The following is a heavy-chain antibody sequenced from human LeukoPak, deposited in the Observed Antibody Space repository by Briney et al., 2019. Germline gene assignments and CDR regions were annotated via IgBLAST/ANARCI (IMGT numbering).Heavy chain of an antibody. V-gene: IGHV4-59*05. J-gene: IGHJ4*02. D-gene: IGHD6-6*01. Sequence: TPSETLSLTCTVSGGSISSYYWSWIRQPPGKGLEWIGSIYYSGSTYYNPSLKSRVTISVDTSKNQFSLKLSSVTAADTAVYYCARRGSSPHWGQGTLVTVSS. CDR1: GGSISSYY. CDR3: ARRGSSPH. CDR2: IYYSGST.